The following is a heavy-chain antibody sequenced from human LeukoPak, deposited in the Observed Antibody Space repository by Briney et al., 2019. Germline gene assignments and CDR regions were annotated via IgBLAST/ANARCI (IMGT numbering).Heavy chain of an antibody. CDR1: GYTFTSYD. D-gene: IGHD3-22*01. V-gene: IGHV1-8*01. CDR2: MNPNSGNT. Sequence: ASVKVSCKASGYTFTSYDINWVRQATGQGLEWMGWMNPNSGNTGYAQKFQGRVTMTRNTSINTAYMELSSLRSEDTAVYYCARDYYDSSGQALSGAFDIWGQGTMVTVSS. J-gene: IGHJ3*02. CDR3: ARDYYDSSGQALSGAFDI.